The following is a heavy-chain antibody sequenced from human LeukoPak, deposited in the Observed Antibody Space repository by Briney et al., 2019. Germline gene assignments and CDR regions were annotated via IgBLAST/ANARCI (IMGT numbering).Heavy chain of an antibody. CDR1: GGSFSGYY. J-gene: IGHJ4*02. V-gene: IGHV4-34*01. CDR2: INHSGST. CDR3: TRSYFTVAIDY. Sequence: SETLSLTCAVYGGSFSGYYWSWIRQPPGKGLEWIGEINHSGSTNYNPSFQSRVTISLDMSKNQFSLDLRSLTAADTALYYCTRSYFTVAIDYWGQGTRVTVSS. D-gene: IGHD2/OR15-2a*01.